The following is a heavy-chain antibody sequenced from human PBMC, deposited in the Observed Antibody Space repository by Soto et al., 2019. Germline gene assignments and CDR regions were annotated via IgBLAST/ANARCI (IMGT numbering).Heavy chain of an antibody. J-gene: IGHJ4*02. Sequence: QITLKESGPTLVKPTQPLTLTCSFSGFSLTTAGEGVGWVRKPPGEALEWLALIYWDDDERYSPSLKTRLTITKDPSKNQVFLIMTNMDPLDTATYYCAHSRNLITEDAQVGDFDSWGQGTLVTVSS. CDR1: GFSLTTAGEG. V-gene: IGHV2-5*02. CDR3: AHSRNLITEDAQVGDFDS. CDR2: IYWDDDE. D-gene: IGHD3-10*01.